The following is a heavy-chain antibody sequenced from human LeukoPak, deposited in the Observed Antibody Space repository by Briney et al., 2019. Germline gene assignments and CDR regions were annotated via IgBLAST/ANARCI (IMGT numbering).Heavy chain of an antibody. CDR1: GYTFTSYY. D-gene: IGHD3-22*01. V-gene: IGHV1-18*04. J-gene: IGHJ5*02. CDR2: SSAYNGNT. CDR3: ARTTYSYDSSGYLTRFTPFDP. Sequence: ASVKVSCKASGYTFTSYYMHWVRQAPGQGLEWMGWSSAYNGNTNYAQKLQGRVTMTTDTSTSTAYMELRSLRSDDSAVYYCARTTYSYDSSGYLTRFTPFDPWGQGTQVTVSS.